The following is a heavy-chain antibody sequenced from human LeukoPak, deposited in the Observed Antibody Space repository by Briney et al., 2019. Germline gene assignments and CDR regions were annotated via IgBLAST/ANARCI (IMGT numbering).Heavy chain of an antibody. D-gene: IGHD5-18*01. CDR2: IIPILGIA. V-gene: IGHV1-69*04. CDR1: GGTFSSYA. Sequence: ASVKVSCKASGGTFSSYAISWVRQAPGQGLEWMGRIIPILGIANYAQKFQGRVTITADKSTSTAYVELSSLRSEDTAVYYCARDSHTATVIIPAGYWGQGTLVTVSS. CDR3: ARDSHTATVIIPAGY. J-gene: IGHJ4*02.